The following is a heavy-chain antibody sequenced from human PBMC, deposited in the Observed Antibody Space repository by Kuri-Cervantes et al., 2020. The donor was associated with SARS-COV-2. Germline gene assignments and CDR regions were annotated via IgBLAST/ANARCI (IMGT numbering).Heavy chain of an antibody. D-gene: IGHD3-10*01. J-gene: IGHJ5*02. CDR1: GFTFSPYA. V-gene: IGHV3-23*01. CDR2: ISRSGT. CDR3: SKGGPMVRGEIRNNWFDP. Sequence: GGSLRLSCAAPGFTFSPYAMSWVRQAPGKGLEWVSAISRSGTYYADPVRGRFTISRDNSRNTLYLQMNSLRTEYTAVYYCSKGGPMVRGEIRNNWFDPWGQGTLVTVSS.